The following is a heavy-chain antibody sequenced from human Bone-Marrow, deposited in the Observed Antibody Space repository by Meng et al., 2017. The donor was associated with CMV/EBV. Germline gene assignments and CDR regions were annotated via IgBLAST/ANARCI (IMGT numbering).Heavy chain of an antibody. CDR1: GFTFSSYA. Sequence: QVQLVESGGGVVQPGRSLRLSCAASGFTFSSYAMHWVRPAQGKGLEWVAVISYDGSNKYYADSVKGRFTISRDNSKNTLYLQMNSLRAEDTAVYYCARDGVGSSGWYSDYWGQGTLVTVSS. J-gene: IGHJ4*02. D-gene: IGHD6-19*01. CDR3: ARDGVGSSGWYSDY. V-gene: IGHV3-30-3*01. CDR2: ISYDGSNK.